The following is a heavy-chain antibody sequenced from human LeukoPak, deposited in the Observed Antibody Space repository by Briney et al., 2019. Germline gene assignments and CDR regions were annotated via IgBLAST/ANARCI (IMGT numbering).Heavy chain of an antibody. V-gene: IGHV3-7*01. CDR1: GFTFSNDW. CDR2: IKGDGSDK. J-gene: IGHJ4*02. Sequence: GGSLRLSCAASGFTFSNDWMSWVRQAPGKGLEWMASIKGDGSDKYYVDSVKGRFTISRDNAKNSMYLQMKSLRAEDTAVYYCARDPETKRGRDGLDYWGPGTLVIVSS. D-gene: IGHD1-14*01. CDR3: ARDPETKRGRDGLDY.